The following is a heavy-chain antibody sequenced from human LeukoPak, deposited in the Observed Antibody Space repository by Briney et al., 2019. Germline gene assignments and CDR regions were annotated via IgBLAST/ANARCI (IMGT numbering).Heavy chain of an antibody. V-gene: IGHV4-59*01. Sequence: NPGGSLRLSCAASGFTFSNYAMTWVRQAPGKGLEWIGYIYYSGSTNYNPSLKSRVTISVDTSKNQFSLKLSSVTAADTAVYYCARRPTAGSHSGSYYWCFDLWGRGTLVTVSS. J-gene: IGHJ2*01. D-gene: IGHD3-10*01. CDR1: GFTFSNYA. CDR3: ARRPTAGSHSGSYYWCFDL. CDR2: IYYSGST.